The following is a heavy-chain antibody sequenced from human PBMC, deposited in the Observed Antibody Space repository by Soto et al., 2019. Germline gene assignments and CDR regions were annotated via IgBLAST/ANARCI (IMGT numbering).Heavy chain of an antibody. J-gene: IGHJ4*02. CDR3: AKDLTGYYDSSGLFDY. V-gene: IGHV3-30*18. Sequence: PRGSLTLSCAASVFTSSSYCMHSVRQAPGKGLEWVAVISYDGSNKYYADSVKGRFTISRDNSKNTLYLQMNSLRAEDTAVYYCAKDLTGYYDSSGLFDYWGQGT. CDR2: ISYDGSNK. CDR1: VFTSSSYC. D-gene: IGHD3-22*01.